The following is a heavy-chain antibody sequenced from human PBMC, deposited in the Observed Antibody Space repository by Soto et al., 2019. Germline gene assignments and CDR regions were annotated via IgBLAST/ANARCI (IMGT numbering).Heavy chain of an antibody. D-gene: IGHD1-26*01. CDR1: GYTFTGYY. Sequence: WASVKVSCKASGYTFTGYYMHWVRQAPGQGLEWMGWINPNSGGTNYAQKFQGRVTMTRDTSISTAYMELSRLRSDDTAVYYCARDSVKGGRYYYYYGMDVWGQGTTVTVSS. CDR2: INPNSGGT. J-gene: IGHJ6*02. CDR3: ARDSVKGGRYYYYYGMDV. V-gene: IGHV1-2*02.